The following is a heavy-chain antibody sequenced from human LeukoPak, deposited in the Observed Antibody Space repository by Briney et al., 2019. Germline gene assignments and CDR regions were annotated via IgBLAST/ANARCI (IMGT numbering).Heavy chain of an antibody. CDR2: IRSKAYGETA. D-gene: IGHD1-1*01. J-gene: IGHJ4*02. V-gene: IGHV3-49*03. CDR3: TRDRGAYNLYDY. CDR1: GFTFGDYA. Sequence: GGSLRLSCTASGFTFGDYAMSWIRQAPGKGLEWVGFIRSKAYGETADYAASVKGRFTISRDDSKAIAYLQMNSLKTEDTAVYHCTRDRGAYNLYDYWGQGALVTVSS.